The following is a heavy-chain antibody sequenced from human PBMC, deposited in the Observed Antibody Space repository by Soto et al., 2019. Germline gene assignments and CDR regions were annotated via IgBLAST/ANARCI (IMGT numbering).Heavy chain of an antibody. D-gene: IGHD3-22*01. CDR2: IIPIFGTA. V-gene: IGHV1-69*13. CDR3: AREGVGGYYDSSGYYYDY. Sequence: SVKVSCKASGGTFSSYAISWVRQAPGQGLEWMGGIIPIFGTANYAQKFQGRVRITADESTSTAYMELSSLRSEDTAVYYCAREGVGGYYDSSGYYYDYWGQGTLVTVSS. CDR1: GGTFSSYA. J-gene: IGHJ4*02.